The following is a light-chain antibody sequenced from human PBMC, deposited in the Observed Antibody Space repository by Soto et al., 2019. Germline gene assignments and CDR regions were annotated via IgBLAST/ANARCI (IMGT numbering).Light chain of an antibody. J-gene: IGKJ2*01. V-gene: IGKV3-11*01. CDR1: QSVSSY. CDR2: DAS. Sequence: EIVLTQSPATLSLSPGERATLSCRASQSVSSYLAWYQQKPGQAPRLLIYDASNRATGIPARFSGSGSGTDFTLTISRLESEDFAVYYCQQRSIWPTFGQGTKLEIK. CDR3: QQRSIWPT.